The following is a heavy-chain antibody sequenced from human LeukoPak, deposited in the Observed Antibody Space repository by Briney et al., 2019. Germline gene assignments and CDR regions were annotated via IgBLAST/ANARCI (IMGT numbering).Heavy chain of an antibody. D-gene: IGHD5-24*01. J-gene: IGHJ1*01. Sequence: GGSLRLSCSASGFTFSSYAMHWVRQAPGRGLQYVSVISGNGVSTSYADSVKGRFTISRDNSKNTVYLQMTSLRAEDTAMYYCVGDGRDGYNIYFHHWGQGTLVTVSS. CDR3: VGDGRDGYNIYFHH. V-gene: IGHV3-64D*06. CDR1: GFTFSSYA. CDR2: ISGNGVST.